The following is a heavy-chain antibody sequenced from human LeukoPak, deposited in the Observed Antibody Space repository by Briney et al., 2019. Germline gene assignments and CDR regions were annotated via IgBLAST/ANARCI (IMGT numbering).Heavy chain of an antibody. V-gene: IGHV3-30*18. CDR2: ISYDGSNK. J-gene: IGHJ6*02. CDR3: AKDHSRGGTHYGMDV. Sequence: GRSLRLSCAASGFTFSSYGMHWARQAPGKGLEWVAVISYDGSNKYYADSVKGRFTISRDNSKNTLYLQMNSRRAEDTAVYYCAKDHSRGGTHYGMDVGSQGTTVTVYS. CDR1: GFTFSSYG. D-gene: IGHD2-15*01.